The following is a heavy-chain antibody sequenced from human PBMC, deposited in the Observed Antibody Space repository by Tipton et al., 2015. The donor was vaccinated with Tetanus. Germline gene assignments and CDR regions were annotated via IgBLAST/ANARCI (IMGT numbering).Heavy chain of an antibody. CDR1: GYTFTSYD. CDR2: MNPNSGNT. Sequence: QVQLVQSGAEVKKPGASVKVSCKASGYTFTSYDVNWVRQATGQGLEWVGWMNPNSGNTGYAQKFQGRVIMTRSNSISTAYMERSSLRSEDTAVYYCVRALVGSDSYYYNGMDVWGQGTTVTVSS. CDR3: VRALVGSDSYYYNGMDV. J-gene: IGHJ6*02. V-gene: IGHV1-8*01. D-gene: IGHD2-15*01.